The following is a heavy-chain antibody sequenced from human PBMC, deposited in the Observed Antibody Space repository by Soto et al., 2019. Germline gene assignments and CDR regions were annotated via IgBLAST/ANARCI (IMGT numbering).Heavy chain of an antibody. D-gene: IGHD6-13*01. CDR1: GYTFTTND. CDR3: ATYQTGAAFTN. V-gene: IGHV1-8*01. Sequence: QGQVVQSGAEVKKPGASVKVSCKASGYTFTTNDINWVRQAPGQGLEWMGWMIINSGATGHAQRFQGRVTMTGDTSTSTAYMELSGLTSEDTAIYYCATYQTGAAFTNWGQGTLVSVSS. J-gene: IGHJ4*02. CDR2: MIINSGAT.